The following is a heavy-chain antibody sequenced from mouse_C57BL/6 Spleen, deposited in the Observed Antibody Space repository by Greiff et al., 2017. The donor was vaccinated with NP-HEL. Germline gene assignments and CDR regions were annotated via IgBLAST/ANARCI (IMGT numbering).Heavy chain of an antibody. CDR2: ISSGSSTI. CDR1: GFTFSDYG. CDR3: ARGSGYFRFAY. J-gene: IGHJ3*01. Sequence: DVQLVESGGGLVKPGGSLKLSCAASGFTFSDYGMHWVRQAPEKGLEWVAYISSGSSTIYYADTVKGRFTISRDNAKNTLFLQMTSLRSEDTAMYYCARGSGYFRFAYWGQGTLVTVSA. D-gene: IGHD3-2*02. V-gene: IGHV5-17*01.